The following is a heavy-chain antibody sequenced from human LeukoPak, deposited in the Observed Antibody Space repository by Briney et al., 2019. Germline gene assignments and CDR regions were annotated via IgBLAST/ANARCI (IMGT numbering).Heavy chain of an antibody. Sequence: ASVKVPCKASGYTFTNYGISWVRQAPGQGLEWMGWISAYNGDTSYAQKLQGRVTMTTDTSTSTAYMELGSLGSDDTAVYYCARVGEYCTGISCLDYWSQGTLVTVSS. CDR3: ARVGEYCTGISCLDY. J-gene: IGHJ4*02. CDR1: GYTFTNYG. V-gene: IGHV1-18*01. CDR2: ISAYNGDT. D-gene: IGHD2-2*01.